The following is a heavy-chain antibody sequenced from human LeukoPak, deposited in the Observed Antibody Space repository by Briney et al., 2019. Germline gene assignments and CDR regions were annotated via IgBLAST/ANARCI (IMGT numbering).Heavy chain of an antibody. J-gene: IGHJ4*02. Sequence: SVRVSCKASGYTFTHSYINWVRQAPGQGLEWMGRIIPMYDTTDNEERFRDRVTITPDKSTATDYMDLSSVRAGETRIYECVRDDYSSRHQKNYLDLWGRGTLVTVSS. CDR1: GYTFTHSY. CDR3: VRDDYSSRHQKNYLDL. CDR2: IIPMYDTT. D-gene: IGHD2-2*01. V-gene: IGHV1-69*06.